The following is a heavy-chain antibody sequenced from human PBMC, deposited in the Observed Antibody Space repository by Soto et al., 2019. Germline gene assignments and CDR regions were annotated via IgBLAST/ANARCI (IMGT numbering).Heavy chain of an antibody. D-gene: IGHD6-13*01. Sequence: GESLKISCKASGYIIKNYWIGWVRQAPGKGLEWVSAISGSGGSTYYADSVKGRFTISRDNSKNTLYLQMNSLRAEDTAVYYCAKDQVNFLAAAGTGVYYYYGMDVWGQGTTVTVSS. CDR3: AKDQVNFLAAAGTGVYYYYGMDV. CDR2: ISGSGGST. CDR1: GYIIKNYW. J-gene: IGHJ6*02. V-gene: IGHV3-23*01.